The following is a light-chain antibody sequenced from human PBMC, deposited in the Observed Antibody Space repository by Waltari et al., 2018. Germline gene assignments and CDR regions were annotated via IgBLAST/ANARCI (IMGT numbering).Light chain of an antibody. CDR3: QQYSGGYT. Sequence: DIVMPQSPDSLAVSLGERATINCKSRQSVFYSPNKKNYIAWYQQKPGQPPKLLIYWASTRESGVPDRFSGSGSGTDFTLTISSLQAEDVAVYFCQQYSGGYTFGQGTKLEIK. CDR2: WAS. V-gene: IGKV4-1*01. CDR1: QSVFYSPNKKNY. J-gene: IGKJ2*01.